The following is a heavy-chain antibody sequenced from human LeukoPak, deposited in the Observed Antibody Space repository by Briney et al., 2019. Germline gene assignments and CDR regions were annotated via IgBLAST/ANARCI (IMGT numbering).Heavy chain of an antibody. J-gene: IGHJ3*02. CDR3: ARGRWRGSYYILDAFDI. CDR2: ISYDGSNK. Sequence: GGSLRLSCAASGFTFSSYAMHWVRQAPGKGLEWVAAISYDGSNKYYADSVKGRFTISRDNSKNTLYLQMNSLRAEDTAVYYCARGRWRGSYYILDAFDIWGQGTMVTVSS. V-gene: IGHV3-30-3*01. D-gene: IGHD1-26*01. CDR1: GFTFSSYA.